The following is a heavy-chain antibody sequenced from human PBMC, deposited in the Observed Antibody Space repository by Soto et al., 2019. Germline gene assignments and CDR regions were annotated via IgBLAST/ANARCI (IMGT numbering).Heavy chain of an antibody. V-gene: IGHV3-33*01. CDR3: ASTHFPYSSSWGGGFDY. CDR1: GFTFSSYG. Sequence: GGSLRLSCAASGFTFSSYGMHWVRQAPGKGLEWVAVIWYDGSNKYYADSVKGRFTISRDNSKNTLYLQMNSLRAEDTAVYYCASTHFPYSSSWGGGFDYWGQGTLVTVSS. J-gene: IGHJ4*02. CDR2: IWYDGSNK. D-gene: IGHD6-6*01.